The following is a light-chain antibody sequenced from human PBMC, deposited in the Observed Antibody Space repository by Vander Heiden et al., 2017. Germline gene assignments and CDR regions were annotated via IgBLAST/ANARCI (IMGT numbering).Light chain of an antibody. CDR2: WAS. CDR1: QTILDSPNNWNY. Sequence: DIVMTQSPDSLAVSLGERATIHCKSSQTILDSPNNWNYLAWYQQKPGQPPKLLIYWASTRGSGVPDRFSGSWSGTDFTLTISNLQAEDVAVYYCQQYYSTPRAFGQGTTVEIK. J-gene: IGKJ1*01. CDR3: QQYYSTPRA. V-gene: IGKV4-1*01.